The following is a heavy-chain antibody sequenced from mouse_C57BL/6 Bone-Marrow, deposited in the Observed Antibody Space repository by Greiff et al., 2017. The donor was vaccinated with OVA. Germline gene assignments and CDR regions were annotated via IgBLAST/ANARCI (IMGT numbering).Heavy chain of an antibody. D-gene: IGHD4-1*01. J-gene: IGHJ3*01. Sequence: EVKLMESGGGLVKPGGSLKLSCAASGFTFSSYAMSWVRQTPEKRLEWVATISDGGSYTYYPDNVKGRFTITRDNAKNNQYLQMSHLKSEDPAMYYCARDRLGSYGFAYWGQGTLVTVSA. CDR1: GFTFSSYA. CDR2: ISDGGSYT. V-gene: IGHV5-4*01. CDR3: ARDRLGSYGFAY.